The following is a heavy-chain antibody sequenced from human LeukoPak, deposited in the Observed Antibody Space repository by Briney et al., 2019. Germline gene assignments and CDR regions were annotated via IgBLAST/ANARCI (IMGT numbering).Heavy chain of an antibody. J-gene: IGHJ4*02. D-gene: IGHD2-2*01. CDR3: ARGDVVVPAALPM. V-gene: IGHV1-69*04. CDR1: GGTFSSYA. CDR2: IIPILGIA. Sequence: SVKVSCKASGGTFSSYAISWVRQAPGQGLEWMGRIIPILGIANYAQKFQGRVTITADKSTSTAYMELSSLRSEDTAVYYCARGDVVVPAALPMWGQGTLVTVSS.